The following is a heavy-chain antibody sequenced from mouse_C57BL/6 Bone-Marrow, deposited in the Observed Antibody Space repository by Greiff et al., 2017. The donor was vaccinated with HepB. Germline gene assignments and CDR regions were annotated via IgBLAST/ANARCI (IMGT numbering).Heavy chain of an antibody. Sequence: EVQLVESGPGLVKPSQSLSLTCSVTGYSITSGYYWNWIRQFPGNKLEWMGYISYDGSNNYNPSLKSRISITRDTSKNQFFLKLHSVATEDTTTYDCARGEEYFDYWGQGTALTVSS. CDR1: GYSITSGYY. CDR2: ISYDGSN. CDR3: ARGEEYFDY. V-gene: IGHV3-6*01. J-gene: IGHJ2*01.